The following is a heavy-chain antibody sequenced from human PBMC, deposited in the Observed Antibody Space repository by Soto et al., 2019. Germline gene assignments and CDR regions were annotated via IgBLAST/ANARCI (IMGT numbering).Heavy chain of an antibody. CDR3: ARHPSDFWFDP. CDR1: GGSISSYY. D-gene: IGHD2-21*02. Sequence: SETLSLTCTVSGGSISSYYWSWIRQPPGKGLEWIGYIYYSGSTNYNPSLKSRVTISVDTSKNQFSLKLSSVTAADTAVYYCARHPSDFWFDPWGQGTQVTVSS. J-gene: IGHJ5*02. CDR2: IYYSGST. V-gene: IGHV4-59*08.